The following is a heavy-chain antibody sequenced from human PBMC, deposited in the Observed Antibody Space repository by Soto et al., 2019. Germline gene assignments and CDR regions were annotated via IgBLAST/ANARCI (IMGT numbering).Heavy chain of an antibody. CDR3: ATTENSGWYYWSDYYGMDV. V-gene: IGHV3-30*03. Sequence: GGSLRLSCAASGFTFSSYGMHWVRQAPCKGLEWVAVISYDGSNKYYADSVKGRFTISRDNSKNTLYLQMNSLRAEDTAVYYCATTENSGWYYWSDYYGMDVWGQGTTVTVSS. CDR1: GFTFSSYG. D-gene: IGHD6-19*01. J-gene: IGHJ6*02. CDR2: ISYDGSNK.